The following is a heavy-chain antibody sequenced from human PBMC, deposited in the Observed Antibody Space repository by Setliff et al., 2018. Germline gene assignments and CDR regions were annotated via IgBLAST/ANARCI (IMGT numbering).Heavy chain of an antibody. Sequence: PSETLSLTCTVSGGSVSSGSYSWSWIRQPPGKGLEWIGYIYYSGSTNYNPSLKSRVTMSVDTSKNQFSLKLSSVTAADTAVYYCAREQWLDPPGYYYMDVWAKGTTVTVSS. V-gene: IGHV4-61*01. CDR2: IYYSGST. CDR1: GGSVSSGSYS. CDR3: AREQWLDPPGYYYMDV. D-gene: IGHD6-19*01. J-gene: IGHJ6*03.